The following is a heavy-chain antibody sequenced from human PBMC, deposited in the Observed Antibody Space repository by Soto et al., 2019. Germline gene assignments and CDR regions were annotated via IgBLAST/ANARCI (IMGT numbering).Heavy chain of an antibody. J-gene: IGHJ4*02. Sequence: GGSLRLSCAASGFTFSNAWMSWVRQAPGKGLEWVGRIKSKTDGGTTDYAAPVKGRFTISRDDSKNTLYLQMNSLKTEDTAVYYCTLNTAMVNSLVYWGQGTLVTVSS. CDR1: GFTFSNAW. CDR3: TLNTAMVNSLVY. D-gene: IGHD5-18*01. CDR2: IKSKTDGGTT. V-gene: IGHV3-15*01.